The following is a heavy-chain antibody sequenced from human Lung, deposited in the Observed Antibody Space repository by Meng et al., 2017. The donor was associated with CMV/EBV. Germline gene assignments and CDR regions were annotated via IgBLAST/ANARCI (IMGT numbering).Heavy chain of an antibody. CDR2: KKNKSGGK. V-gene: IGHV1-2*02. CDR3: ARDHTDYGGNAGY. D-gene: IGHD4-23*01. Sequence: KASGDSINGNKRDGVRQERGKGHERMGRKKNKSGGKKKGKKNKGRDTMTRETYISTDYMELSRLRSEDKAVYYCARDHTDYGGNAGYWGQGTLVTVSS. CDR1: GDSINGNK. J-gene: IGHJ4*02.